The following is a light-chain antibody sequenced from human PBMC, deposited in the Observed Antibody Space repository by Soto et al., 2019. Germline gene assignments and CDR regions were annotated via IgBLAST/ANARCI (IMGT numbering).Light chain of an antibody. CDR2: AAS. V-gene: IGKV1-39*01. J-gene: IGKJ5*01. CDR1: QSISSY. Sequence: DIQMTQSPSSLSASVGDRVTITCRASQSISSYLNWYQQKPGKAPKLLISAASSLQSVVPSRFSGSGSGTDFTLTISSLQPEDFATYYCQQSYSTPITVGQGTRLEIK. CDR3: QQSYSTPIT.